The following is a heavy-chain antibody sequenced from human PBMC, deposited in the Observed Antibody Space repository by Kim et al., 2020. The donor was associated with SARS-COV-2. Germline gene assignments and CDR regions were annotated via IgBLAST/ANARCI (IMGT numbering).Heavy chain of an antibody. CDR1: GCTVTSYY. CDR2: ISPSGGSA. Sequence: ASVKVSCKASGCTVTSYYMHWVRQAPGQGLEWMGIISPSGGSASYAQKFQGRVTLTRDTSTSTVYMELRSLRSEDTAVYYCARGGYCSGGSCYSGGYYFDNWGQGTLVTVSS. J-gene: IGHJ4*02. D-gene: IGHD2-15*01. CDR3: ARGGYCSGGSCYSGGYYFDN. V-gene: IGHV1-46*01.